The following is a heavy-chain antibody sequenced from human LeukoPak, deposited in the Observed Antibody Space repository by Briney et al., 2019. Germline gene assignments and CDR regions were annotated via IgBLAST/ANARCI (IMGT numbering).Heavy chain of an antibody. CDR3: AKSEGSGYSFDY. J-gene: IGHJ4*02. D-gene: IGHD3-22*01. CDR2: ISWDGGST. V-gene: IGHV3-43*01. Sequence: GGSLTLSCAASGFTFANYTMHWVRQAPGEGLEWVYLISWDGGSTYYADSVKGRFTISRDNSKNSLYLQMNSLRTEDTALYYCAKSEGSGYSFDYWGQGALVTVSS. CDR1: GFTFANYT.